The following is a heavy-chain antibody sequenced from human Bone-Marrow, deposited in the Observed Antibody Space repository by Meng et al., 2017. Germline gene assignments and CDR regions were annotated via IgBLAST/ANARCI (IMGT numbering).Heavy chain of an antibody. CDR2: MNPNSGNT. CDR1: GYTFTSYD. Sequence: ASVKVSCKASGYTFTSYDINGVRQATGQGLEWMGWMNPNSGNTGYAQKFQGRVTITRNASISTAYMELSSLRSEDTAVYYCARAGLEPYYDILTGYYNRYYYYYGMDVWGQGTTVTVSS. V-gene: IGHV1-8*03. D-gene: IGHD3-9*01. J-gene: IGHJ6*02. CDR3: ARAGLEPYYDILTGYYNRYYYYYGMDV.